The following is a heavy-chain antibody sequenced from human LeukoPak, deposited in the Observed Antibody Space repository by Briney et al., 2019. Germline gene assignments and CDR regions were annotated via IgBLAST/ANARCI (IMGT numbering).Heavy chain of an antibody. Sequence: GGSLRLSCAASGFTFSSYGMHWVRQAPGKGLEWVAFIRYDGSNKYYADSVKGRFTISRDNSKNTLYLQMNSLRAEDTAVYYCAGDGSGTVTPTFDYWGQGTLVTVSS. CDR3: AGDGSGTVTPTFDY. D-gene: IGHD4-11*01. CDR1: GFTFSSYG. J-gene: IGHJ4*02. CDR2: IRYDGSNK. V-gene: IGHV3-30*02.